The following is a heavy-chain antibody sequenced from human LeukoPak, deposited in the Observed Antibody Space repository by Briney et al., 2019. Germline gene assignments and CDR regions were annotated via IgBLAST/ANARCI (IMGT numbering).Heavy chain of an antibody. CDR2: INHSGST. J-gene: IGHJ6*02. Sequence: SETLSLTCAVHGGSFSGYYWSWIRQPPGKGLEWIGEINHSGSTNYNPSLKSRVTISVDTSKNQFSLKLSSVTAADTAVYYCARATATVSYGMDVWGQGTTVTVSS. CDR3: ARATATVSYGMDV. V-gene: IGHV4-34*01. D-gene: IGHD5-18*01. CDR1: GGSFSGYY.